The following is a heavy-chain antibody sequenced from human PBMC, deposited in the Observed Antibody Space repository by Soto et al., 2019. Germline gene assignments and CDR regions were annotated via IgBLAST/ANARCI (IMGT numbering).Heavy chain of an antibody. V-gene: IGHV3-11*01. J-gene: IGHJ6*03. D-gene: IGHD6-19*01. CDR2: ISSSGGSI. CDR3: ARVDSSGWPHYYYYYMDV. CDR1: GFTFSDYY. Sequence: GGSLRLSCAASGFTFSDYYMSWIRQAPGKGLEWVSYISSSGGSIYYADSVKGRFTISRDNAKNSLYLLMNSLRAEDTAVYYCARVDSSGWPHYYYYYMDVWGKGTTVTVSS.